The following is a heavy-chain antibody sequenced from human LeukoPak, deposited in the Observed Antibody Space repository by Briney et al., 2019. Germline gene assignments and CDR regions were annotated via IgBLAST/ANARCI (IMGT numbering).Heavy chain of an antibody. V-gene: IGHV3-11*01. Sequence: GGSLRLSCAASGFTFTDYYMTWIRQAPGKGLEWVSYITSSGSIIYYADSVKGRFTISRDNAKNSLYLQMNSLRAEDTAAYYCARGEGNWNAVDYWGQGTLVTVSS. J-gene: IGHJ4*02. CDR3: ARGEGNWNAVDY. CDR2: ITSSGSII. CDR1: GFTFTDYY. D-gene: IGHD1-1*01.